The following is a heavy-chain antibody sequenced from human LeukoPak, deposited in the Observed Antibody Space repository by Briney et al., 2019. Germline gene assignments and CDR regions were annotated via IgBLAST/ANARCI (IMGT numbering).Heavy chain of an antibody. D-gene: IGHD3-10*01. CDR1: GGSFSGYY. J-gene: IGHJ4*02. CDR3: ARDVWFGELRYYFDY. CDR2: INHSGST. V-gene: IGHV4-34*01. Sequence: PSETLSLTCAVYGGSFSGYYWSWIRQPPGKGLEWIGEINHSGSTNYNPSLKSRVTISVDTSKNQFSLKLSSVTAADTAVYYCARDVWFGELRYYFDYWGQGTLVTVSS.